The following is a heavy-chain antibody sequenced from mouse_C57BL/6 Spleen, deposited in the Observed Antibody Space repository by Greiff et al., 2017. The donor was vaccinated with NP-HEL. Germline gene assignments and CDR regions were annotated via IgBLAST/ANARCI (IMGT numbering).Heavy chain of an antibody. D-gene: IGHD2-4*01. CDR1: GYTFTDYN. Sequence: VQLQQSGPELVKPGASVKIPCKASGYTFTDYNMDWVKQSHGKSLEWIGDINPNNGGTIYNQKFKGKATLTVDKSSSTAYMELRSLTSEDTAVYYCVCPTYYDYDEGFAYWGQGTLVTVSA. V-gene: IGHV1-18*01. CDR3: VCPTYYDYDEGFAY. J-gene: IGHJ3*01. CDR2: INPNNGGT.